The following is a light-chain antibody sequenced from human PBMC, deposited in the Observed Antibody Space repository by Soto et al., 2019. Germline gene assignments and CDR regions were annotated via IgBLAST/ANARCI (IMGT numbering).Light chain of an antibody. CDR1: SSNVGVYNY. V-gene: IGLV2-14*01. J-gene: IGLJ1*01. CDR2: EVS. Sequence: QSVLTQPASVSGSPGQSLTISCTGTSSNVGVYNYVSWYQQHPGKAPKLMIYEVSNRPSGVSNRFSGSKSGNTASLTISGLQAEDEADYYCNSYTTSSTYVFGTGTKVTVL. CDR3: NSYTTSSTYV.